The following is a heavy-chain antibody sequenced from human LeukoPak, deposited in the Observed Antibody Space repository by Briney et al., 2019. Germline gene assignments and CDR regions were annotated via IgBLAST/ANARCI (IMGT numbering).Heavy chain of an antibody. CDR2: ISDSSRTT. V-gene: IGHV3-23*01. D-gene: IGHD6-13*01. CDR1: GFTFSTEA. CDR3: AKKLGFIPQFDY. Sequence: GGSLRLSCEVSGFTFSTEAMTWVRQAPGKGLEWVSSISDSSRTTYYADSVQGRFTISRDSSRNTVYLQMNSLRVEDTAFYYCAKKLGFIPQFDYWSQGTLVAVSS. J-gene: IGHJ4*02.